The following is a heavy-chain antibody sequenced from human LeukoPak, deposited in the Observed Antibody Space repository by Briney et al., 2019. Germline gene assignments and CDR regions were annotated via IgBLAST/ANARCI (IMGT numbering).Heavy chain of an antibody. CDR3: ARDSRGSSWFFDY. J-gene: IGHJ4*02. CDR1: GFTFSSYE. Sequence: GGSLRLSCAASGFTFSSYEMNWVRQAPGKGLEWVSYISSSGRTFSYADSVKGRFTISRDNGKTSLYMQMNSLRVEDTAVYYCARDSRGSSWFFDYWGQGALVTVSS. D-gene: IGHD6-13*01. V-gene: IGHV3-48*03. CDR2: ISSSGRTF.